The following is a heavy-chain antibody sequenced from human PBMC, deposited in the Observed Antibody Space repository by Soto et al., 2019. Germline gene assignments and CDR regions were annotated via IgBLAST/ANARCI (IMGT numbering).Heavy chain of an antibody. CDR3: ARGLEASRGLGFDY. CDR2: IWYDGSKK. J-gene: IGHJ4*02. V-gene: IGHV3-33*01. CDR1: GFTFSSYG. Sequence: QVQLVESGGGVVQPGRSLRLSCAASGFTFSSYGMHWVRQAPGKGLEWVAVIWYDGSKKYYADSVEGRFTISKDNSKYTLYLQMNSQRAEDTAVYYCARGLEASRGLGFDYWGQGTLVTVSS. D-gene: IGHD5-12*01.